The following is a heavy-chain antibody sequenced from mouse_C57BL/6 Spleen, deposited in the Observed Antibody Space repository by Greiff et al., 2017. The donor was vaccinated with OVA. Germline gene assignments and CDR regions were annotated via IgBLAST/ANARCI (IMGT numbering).Heavy chain of an antibody. Sequence: VQLQQSGAELVRPGTSVKVSCKASGYAFTNYLIEWVKQRPGQGLEWIGVINPGSGGTNYNEKFKGKATLTADKSSSTAYMPLSRLTSEDSEVYFRAGSRDYYGSSCWYFDVWGTGTTVTVSS. CDR1: GYAFTNYL. CDR2: INPGSGGT. J-gene: IGHJ1*03. V-gene: IGHV1-54*01. CDR3: AGSRDYYGSSCWYFDV. D-gene: IGHD1-1*01.